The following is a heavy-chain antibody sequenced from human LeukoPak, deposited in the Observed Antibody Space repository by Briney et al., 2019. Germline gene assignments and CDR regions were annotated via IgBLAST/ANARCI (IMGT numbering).Heavy chain of an antibody. V-gene: IGHV1-69*05. CDR3: ATYSGSYYPFDY. D-gene: IGHD1-26*01. J-gene: IGHJ4*02. CDR1: GGTFSSYA. Sequence: GASVKVSCKASGGTFSSYAISRVRQAPGQGLEWMGGTIPIFGTANYAQKFQGRVTITTDESTSTAYMELSSLRSEDTAVYYCATYSGSYYPFDYWGQGTLVTVSS. CDR2: TIPIFGTA.